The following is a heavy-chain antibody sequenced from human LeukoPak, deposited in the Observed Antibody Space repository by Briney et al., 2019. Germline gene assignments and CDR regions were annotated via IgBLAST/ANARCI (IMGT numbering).Heavy chain of an antibody. J-gene: IGHJ4*02. CDR2: INGDGSST. V-gene: IGHV3-74*01. D-gene: IGHD4-11*01. Sequence: GGSLRLSCVASGFTFSSYWMHWLRQAPGKGLVWVSRINGDGSSTSSADSVKGRFTISRDNSKNTLYLQMNSLRAEDTAVYYCARGRDMTTVTTPDYWGQGTLVTVSS. CDR3: ARGRDMTTVTTPDY. CDR1: GFTFSSYW.